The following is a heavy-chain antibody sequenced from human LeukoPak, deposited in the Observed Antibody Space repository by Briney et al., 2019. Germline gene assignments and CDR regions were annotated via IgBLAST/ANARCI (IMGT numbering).Heavy chain of an antibody. V-gene: IGHV1-69*13. CDR1: GYTFTSYG. CDR2: IIPIFGTA. J-gene: IGHJ6*02. CDR3: ARVGRWFGELLDYYGMDV. D-gene: IGHD3-10*01. Sequence: SVKVSCKASGYTFTSYGISWVRQAPGQGLEWMGGIIPIFGTANYAQKFQGRVTITADESTSTAYMELSSLRSEDTAVYYCARVGRWFGELLDYYGMDVWGQGTTVTVSS.